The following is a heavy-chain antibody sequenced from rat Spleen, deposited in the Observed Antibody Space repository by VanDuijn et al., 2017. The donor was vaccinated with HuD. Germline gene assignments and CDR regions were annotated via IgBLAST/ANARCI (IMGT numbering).Heavy chain of an antibody. CDR1: GFAFSNYY. Sequence: EVRLVESDGGLVQPGGSLKLSCAASGFAFSNYYMAWVRQAPTKGLEWVATISSDGRRNYYRDSVKGRFTISRDNAKSTLYLQMDSLRSEDTATYSVARGKADYYGRGIWGYFDYGGQGVMVTVSS. V-gene: IGHV5-29*01. D-gene: IGHD1-2*01. J-gene: IGHJ2*01. CDR3: ARGKADYYGRGIWGYFDY. CDR2: ISSDGRRN.